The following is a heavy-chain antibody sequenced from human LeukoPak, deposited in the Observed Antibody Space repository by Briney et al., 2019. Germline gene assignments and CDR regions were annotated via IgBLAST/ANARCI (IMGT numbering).Heavy chain of an antibody. CDR2: ISGSDDGT. J-gene: IGHJ4*02. CDR1: GFTFSTYA. D-gene: IGHD2-15*01. CDR3: AKSPVSSCRGSFCYPFDS. Sequence: GGSLRLSCAASGFTFSTYAMSWVRQIPGKGLEWVSAISGSDDGTYYADSVKGRFTLSRDNSRNTLYLQMNTLRAEGTVLYFCAKSPVSSCRGSFCYPFDSWGQGNLVTVSS. V-gene: IGHV3-23*01.